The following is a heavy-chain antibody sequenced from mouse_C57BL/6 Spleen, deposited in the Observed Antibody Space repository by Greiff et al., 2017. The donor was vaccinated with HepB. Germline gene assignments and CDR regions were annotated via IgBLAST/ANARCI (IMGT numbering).Heavy chain of an antibody. D-gene: IGHD6-1*01. CDR1: GFNIKDDY. J-gene: IGHJ4*01. CDR3: TSAISDGSYYYAMYY. CDR2: IDPENGDT. Sequence: EVQLQESGAELVRPGASVKLSCTASGFNIKDDYMHWVKQRPEQGLEWIGWIDPENGDTEYASKFQGKATITADTSSNTAYLQRSSLTSEDTAFYYCTSAISDGSYYYAMYYWGQGTSVTVSS. V-gene: IGHV14-4*01.